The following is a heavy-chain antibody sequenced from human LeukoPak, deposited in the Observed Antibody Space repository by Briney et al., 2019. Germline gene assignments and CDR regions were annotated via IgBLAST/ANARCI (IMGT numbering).Heavy chain of an antibody. Sequence: GGSLRLSCAASGFTFSSYWMSWVRQAPGKGLEWVANMKQDGSEKYYVDSVKGRFTISRDNSNNTLYLQMNSLRAEDTAIYYCAKGLGFYMDVWGKGTTVTISS. CDR1: GFTFSSYW. CDR2: MKQDGSEK. V-gene: IGHV3-7*01. J-gene: IGHJ6*03. CDR3: AKGLGFYMDV. D-gene: IGHD3-10*01.